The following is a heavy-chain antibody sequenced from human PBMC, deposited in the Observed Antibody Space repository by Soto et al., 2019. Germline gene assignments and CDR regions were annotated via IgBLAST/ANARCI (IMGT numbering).Heavy chain of an antibody. J-gene: IGHJ4*02. CDR1: GFTFSSYA. V-gene: IGHV3-23*01. CDR3: GKDCCYNYGYYFDY. Sequence: EVQLLESGGGLVQPGGSLRLSCAASGFTFSSYAMSWVRQAPGKGLEWVSAIGASGGSTYYADSVKGRFTISRDNSKNTLYLQMNSLRAEDTAGYYCGKDCCYNYGYYFDYWGQGNLVTVSS. D-gene: IGHD5-18*01. CDR2: IGASGGST.